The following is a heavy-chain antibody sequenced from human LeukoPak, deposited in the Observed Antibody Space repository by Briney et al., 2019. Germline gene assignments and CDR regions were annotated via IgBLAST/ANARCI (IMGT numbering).Heavy chain of an antibody. CDR2: INLSGST. J-gene: IGHJ6*03. CDR3: ARVGTGGYYYYYMXX. D-gene: IGHD2-8*02. V-gene: IGHV4-34*01. Sequence: SETLSLTCAVYGGSFSGYYWSWIRQPPGKGLEWIGEINLSGSTNYNPSLKSRVTISVDTSKNQFSLKLSSVTAADTAVYYCARVGTGGYYYYYMXXWGKXXTVT. CDR1: GGSFSGYY.